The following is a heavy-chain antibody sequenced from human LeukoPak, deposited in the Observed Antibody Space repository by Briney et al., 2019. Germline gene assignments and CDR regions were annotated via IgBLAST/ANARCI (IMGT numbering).Heavy chain of an antibody. D-gene: IGHD1-1*01. Sequence: PGGSLRLSCAASGFTVSRNYMSWVRQAPGKGLEWVSVSYSGGDTYYPDSVKGRFTASRDNPKNTVYLQMNSLRDEDTAAYFCARSPVLDRNDWSFADWGQGTLVTVSS. CDR3: ARSPVLDRNDWSFAD. CDR1: GFTVSRNY. J-gene: IGHJ4*02. V-gene: IGHV3-53*01. CDR2: SYSGGDT.